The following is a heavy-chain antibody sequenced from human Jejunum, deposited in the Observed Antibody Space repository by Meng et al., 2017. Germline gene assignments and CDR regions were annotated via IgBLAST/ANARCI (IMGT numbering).Heavy chain of an antibody. Sequence: QVDVVGSGGGLVKSGGSLRRSCAASGFSFSDFYMTWIRQAPGKGLEWVAYISGRSSAIYYADSVRGRFTISRDNAKNSVYLQMNSLRAEDTAVYYCARDHLPFGWFDPWGQGTLVTVSS. J-gene: IGHJ5*02. D-gene: IGHD3-16*01. CDR3: ARDHLPFGWFDP. CDR1: GFSFSDFY. V-gene: IGHV3-11*01. CDR2: ISGRSSAI.